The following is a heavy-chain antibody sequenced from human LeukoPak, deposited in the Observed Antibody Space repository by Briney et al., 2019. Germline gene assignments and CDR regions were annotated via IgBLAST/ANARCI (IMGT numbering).Heavy chain of an antibody. D-gene: IGHD3-10*01. CDR3: ARALLLWFGESELGFDY. CDR1: GFTFSSYG. J-gene: IGHJ4*02. Sequence: GGSLRLSCAASGFTFSSYGMHWVRQAPGKGLEWVAFTRYDGSNKYYADSVKGRFTISRDNSKNTLYLQMNSLRAEDTAVYYCARALLLWFGESELGFDYWGQGTLVTVSS. V-gene: IGHV3-30*02. CDR2: TRYDGSNK.